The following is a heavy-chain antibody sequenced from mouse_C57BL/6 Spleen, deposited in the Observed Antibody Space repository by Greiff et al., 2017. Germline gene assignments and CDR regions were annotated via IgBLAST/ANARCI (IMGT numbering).Heavy chain of an antibody. J-gene: IGHJ3*01. CDR3: ATQYDYDPAWFAY. CDR1: GFSLTSYG. V-gene: IGHV2-6-1*01. D-gene: IGHD2-4*01. CDR2: IWSDGST. Sequence: VMLVESGPGLVAPSQSLSITCTVSGFSLTSYGVHWVRQPPGKGLEWLVVIWSDGSTTYNSAIKSRLSISKDNSKNQVFLKMNSLQTDDTAMYYCATQYDYDPAWFAYWGQATLVTVSA.